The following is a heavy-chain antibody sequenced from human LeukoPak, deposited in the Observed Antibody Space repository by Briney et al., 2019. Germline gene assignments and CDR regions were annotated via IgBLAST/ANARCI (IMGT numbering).Heavy chain of an antibody. CDR2: IYYSGST. J-gene: IGHJ3*02. Sequence: SETLSLTCTVSGGSVSSGSYYWSWIRQPPGKGLEWIGYIYYSGSTNYNPSLKSRVTISVDTSKNQFSLKLSSVTAADTAVYYCSSGWHFGPAFDIWGQGTMVTVSS. CDR1: GGSVSSGSYY. V-gene: IGHV4-61*01. D-gene: IGHD6-19*01. CDR3: SSGWHFGPAFDI.